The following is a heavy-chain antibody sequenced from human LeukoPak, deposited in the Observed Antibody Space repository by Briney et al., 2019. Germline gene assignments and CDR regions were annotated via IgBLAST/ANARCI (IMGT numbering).Heavy chain of an antibody. V-gene: IGHV3-30*02. Sequence: GGSLRLSCTASEFTFSSYGMHWVRQAPGKGLEWVARIQYDGSNKNYVDSVQGRFTISRDNSKNTLYLQMNSLRAEDTAVYYCAKDRNYEFWSGLVDYWGQGTLVTVSS. CDR1: EFTFSSYG. J-gene: IGHJ4*02. D-gene: IGHD3-3*01. CDR3: AKDRNYEFWSGLVDY. CDR2: IQYDGSNK.